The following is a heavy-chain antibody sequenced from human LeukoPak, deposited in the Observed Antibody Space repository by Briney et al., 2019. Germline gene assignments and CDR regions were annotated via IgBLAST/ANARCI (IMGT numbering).Heavy chain of an antibody. J-gene: IGHJ4*02. CDR2: IDPGSGGT. CDR1: GYNFGLYY. D-gene: IGHD1-26*01. Sequence: ASVKVSCKASGYNFGLYYMHWVRQAPGQGLEWMGIIDPGSGGTNYAQKFQCRVTMTRDMSTSTFYMELSSLRSEDTAMFYCARDLDGVVGTAWGHYFDYWGQGTLVIVSS. V-gene: IGHV1-46*01. CDR3: ARDLDGVVGTAWGHYFDY.